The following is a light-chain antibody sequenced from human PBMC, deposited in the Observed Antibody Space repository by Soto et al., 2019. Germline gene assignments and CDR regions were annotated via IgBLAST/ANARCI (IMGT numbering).Light chain of an antibody. CDR2: GTA. V-gene: IGKV3-20*01. J-gene: IGKJ4*01. Sequence: EIVLTQSPGTLSLSPGERATLSCRASESVSSHYIGWYQQRPGRAPRLLIYGTASRAPDIPDRFSGDGAGADFTLTITRLEPEDFAVYYCQHYGRSVTFGGGTKVEVK. CDR3: QHYGRSVT. CDR1: ESVSSHY.